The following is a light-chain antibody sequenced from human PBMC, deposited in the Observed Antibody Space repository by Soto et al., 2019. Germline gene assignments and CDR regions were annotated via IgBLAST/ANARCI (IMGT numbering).Light chain of an antibody. Sequence: QSALTQPASVSGSPGQSITISCTGTSSDIGAYNFVSWYQQHPGKAPKLMLYDVNIRPSGVSNRFSGSKSGNTASLTISGLLAEDEADYYCTSWTTSTTMIFGGGTQLTVL. V-gene: IGLV2-14*03. J-gene: IGLJ2*01. CDR1: SSDIGAYNF. CDR2: DVN. CDR3: TSWTTSTTMI.